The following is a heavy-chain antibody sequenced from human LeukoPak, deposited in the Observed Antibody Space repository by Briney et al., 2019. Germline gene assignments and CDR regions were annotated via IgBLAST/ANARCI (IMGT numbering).Heavy chain of an antibody. CDR1: GYSISSGYY. V-gene: IGHV4-38-2*02. Sequence: PSETLSLTCTVSGYSISSGYYWGWIRQPPGKGLEWIGSIYHSGSTYYNPSLKSRVTISVDTSKNQFSLKLSSVTAADTAVYYCARGEGWFDPWGQGTLATVSS. CDR3: ARGEGWFDP. D-gene: IGHD1-26*01. J-gene: IGHJ5*02. CDR2: IYHSGST.